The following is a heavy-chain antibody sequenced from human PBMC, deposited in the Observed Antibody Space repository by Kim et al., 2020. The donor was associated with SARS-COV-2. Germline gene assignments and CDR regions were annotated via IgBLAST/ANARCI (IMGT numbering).Heavy chain of an antibody. D-gene: IGHD2-21*01. J-gene: IGHJ4*02. Sequence: GGSLRLSCAASGFSVNRFYMTWVRQAPGKGLEWVSVFYYDGNTDYADSVRARLTIFRKSSRKPSYLQRNTLKAGDTAVFFFPGNHLDGYRFWGQGTPVTV. CDR2: FYYDGNT. V-gene: IGHV3-53*01. CDR3: PGNHLDGYRF. CDR1: GFSVNRFY.